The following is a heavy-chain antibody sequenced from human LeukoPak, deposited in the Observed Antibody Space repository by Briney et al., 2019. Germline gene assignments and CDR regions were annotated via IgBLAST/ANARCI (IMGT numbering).Heavy chain of an antibody. Sequence: ASVKVSCKASGYTFTSYDINWVRQATGQGLEWMEWMNPNSGNTGYAQKFQGRVTMTRNTSISTAYMELSSLRSEDTAVYYCARDCSSTSCYSNRFDYWGQGTLVTVSS. CDR3: ARDCSSTSCYSNRFDY. V-gene: IGHV1-8*01. D-gene: IGHD2-2*01. CDR2: MNPNSGNT. J-gene: IGHJ4*02. CDR1: GYTFTSYD.